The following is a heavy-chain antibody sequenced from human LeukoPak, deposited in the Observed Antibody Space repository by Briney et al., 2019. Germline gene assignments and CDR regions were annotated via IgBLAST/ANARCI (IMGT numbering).Heavy chain of an antibody. J-gene: IGHJ6*03. CDR1: GYDFTNYG. CDR3: ARYASGNYYSSSETFYYYYMDV. CDR2: IRVYNGNT. V-gene: IGHV1-18*01. Sequence: ASVKVSCKASGYDFTNYGISWVRQARGQGLEWMGWIRVYNGNTKYTEKVKGRVSMTTDTPTGTAYMELRNLGSDDTAVYYCARYASGNYYSSSETFYYYYMDVWGKGTTVTVSS. D-gene: IGHD3-10*01.